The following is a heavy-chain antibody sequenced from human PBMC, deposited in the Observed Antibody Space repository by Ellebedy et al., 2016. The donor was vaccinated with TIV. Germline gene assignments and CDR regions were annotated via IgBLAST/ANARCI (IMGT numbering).Heavy chain of an antibody. D-gene: IGHD6-19*01. J-gene: IGHJ5*02. CDR2: ISGSGVKT. CDR3: AGFRGEAVAGNWFDP. V-gene: IGHV3-23*01. CDR1: GFTFDTYA. Sequence: GESLKISCADSGFTFDTYAMSWVRQAPGKGLEWVSHISGSGVKTYYADPVRGRFSISRDNSKNPRYLQMTSLRADDTAVYYCAGFRGEAVAGNWFDPWGQGTLVTVSS.